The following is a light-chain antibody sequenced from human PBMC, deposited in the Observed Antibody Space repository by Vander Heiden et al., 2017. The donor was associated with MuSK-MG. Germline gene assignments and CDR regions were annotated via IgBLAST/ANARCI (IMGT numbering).Light chain of an antibody. CDR1: QSVLYSSNNKNY. J-gene: IGKJ1*01. CDR3: QKDDRTPRT. CDR2: WAS. V-gene: IGKV4-1*01. Sequence: DIVMTQSPDSLAVSLGERATINCKSSQSVLYSSNNKNYLAWYQQKPGQPPKLLIYWASTRESGVPDRVSGSGSGTDFTLPISSLQAEDGAVYYCQKDDRTPRTFGQGTKVEIK.